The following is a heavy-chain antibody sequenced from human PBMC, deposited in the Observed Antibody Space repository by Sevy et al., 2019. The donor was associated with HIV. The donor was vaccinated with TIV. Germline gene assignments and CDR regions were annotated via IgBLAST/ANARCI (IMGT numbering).Heavy chain of an antibody. CDR2: IKRNADGGTI. J-gene: IGHJ6*02. CDR3: STDPIILLLVTDGMDV. D-gene: IGHD2-8*02. V-gene: IGHV3-15*05. Sequence: GGSLRLSCAASGFTFTYAWMNWVRQAPGKGLEWVGRIKRNADGGTIDYAAPVKGRFIISRDDSKNTLYLQMNSLKTEDTGVYYCSTDPIILLLVTDGMDVWVQGTTVTVSS. CDR1: GFTFTYAW.